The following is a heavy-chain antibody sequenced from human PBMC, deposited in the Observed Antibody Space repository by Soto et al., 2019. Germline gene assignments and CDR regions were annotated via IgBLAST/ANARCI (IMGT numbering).Heavy chain of an antibody. V-gene: IGHV3-30*03. Sequence: PGGSLRLSCAASGFAFSSYGMHWVRQAPGKGLEWVAVISYDGSNKYYADSVKGRFTISRDNSKNTLYLQMNSLRAEDTAVYYCASDQYQLRIIDYWGQGTLVTVSS. J-gene: IGHJ4*02. D-gene: IGHD2-2*01. CDR3: ASDQYQLRIIDY. CDR1: GFAFSSYG. CDR2: ISYDGSNK.